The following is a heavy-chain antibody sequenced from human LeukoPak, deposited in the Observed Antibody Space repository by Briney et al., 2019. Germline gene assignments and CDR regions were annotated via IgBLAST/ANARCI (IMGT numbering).Heavy chain of an antibody. CDR2: IYYSGST. Sequence: SSETLSLTCTVSGGSISSYYWSWIREPPGQGLEWIGYIYYSGSTKYKPSLKSRVTISVDTSKNQFSLKLSSVTAADTAVYYCARGRFLDAFDIWGQGTMVTVSS. CDR1: GGSISSYY. CDR3: ARGRFLDAFDI. V-gene: IGHV4-59*01. J-gene: IGHJ3*02. D-gene: IGHD3-3*01.